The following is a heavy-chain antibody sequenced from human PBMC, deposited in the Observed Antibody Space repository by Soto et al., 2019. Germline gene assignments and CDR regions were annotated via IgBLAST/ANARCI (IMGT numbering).Heavy chain of an antibody. J-gene: IGHJ5*02. D-gene: IGHD5-12*01. CDR3: ARPEGGYGSGYSWFDP. V-gene: IGHV4-39*01. CDR1: GRSISEINSY. Sequence: QLQLQESGPGLVKPSETLSLTCSVSGRSISEINSYWGWIRQTPGEGLEWIGTIHHTGSTYYNPSLKRRVIISLDTAKNQFPPKLSSVTAADPAFYYCARPEGGYGSGYSWFDPWGQGTRVTVSS. CDR2: IHHTGST.